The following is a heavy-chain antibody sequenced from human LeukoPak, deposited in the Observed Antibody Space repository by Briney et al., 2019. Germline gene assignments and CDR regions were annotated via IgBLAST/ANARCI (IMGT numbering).Heavy chain of an antibody. J-gene: IGHJ4*02. D-gene: IGHD5-18*01. CDR2: ISGSGGST. V-gene: IGHV3-23*01. CDR1: GFTFSSYA. Sequence: PAGSLRLSCAASGFTFSSYAMSWVRQAPGKGLEWVSAISGSGGSTYYADSVKGRFTISRDNYKNTLYLQMNSVRAEDTAVYDCAKDVPVDTAICWGQGTLVTVS. CDR3: AKDVPVDTAIC.